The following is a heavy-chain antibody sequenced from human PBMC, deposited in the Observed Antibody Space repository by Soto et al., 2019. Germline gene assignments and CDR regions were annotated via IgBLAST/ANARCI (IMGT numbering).Heavy chain of an antibody. CDR3: XRXXGGVAAAGVYYYGMDV. D-gene: IGHD6-13*01. CDR1: GGTFSSYT. Sequence: QVQLVQSGAEVKKPGSSVKVSCKASGGTFSSYTISWVRQAPGQGLEWMGRIIPILGIANYAQKFQGRVTITADKSTSTAYMXXXXXXSEXTXXXYXXRXXGGVAAAGVYYYGMDVWGQGTTVTVSS. J-gene: IGHJ6*02. V-gene: IGHV1-69*02. CDR2: IIPILGIA.